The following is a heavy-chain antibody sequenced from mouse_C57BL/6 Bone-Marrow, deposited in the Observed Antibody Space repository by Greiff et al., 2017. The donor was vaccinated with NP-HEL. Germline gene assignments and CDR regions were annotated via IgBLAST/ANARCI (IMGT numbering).Heavy chain of an antibody. CDR1: GFTFSSYA. D-gene: IGHD1-1*01. CDR2: ISSGGDYI. Sequence: EVKLMESGEGLVKPGGSLKLSCAASGFTFSSYAMSWVRQTPEKRLEWVAYISSGGDYIYYADTVTGRFTISRDNARNTRYLQMSSLKSEDTAMYYCTRGFYYGSSYAWFAYWGQGTLVTVSA. J-gene: IGHJ3*01. CDR3: TRGFYYGSSYAWFAY. V-gene: IGHV5-9-1*02.